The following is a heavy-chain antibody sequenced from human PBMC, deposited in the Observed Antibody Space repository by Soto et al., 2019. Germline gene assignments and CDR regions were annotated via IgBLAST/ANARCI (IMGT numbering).Heavy chain of an antibody. CDR3: ATQRDYGDYGAFDY. D-gene: IGHD4-17*01. V-gene: IGHV1-2*04. J-gene: IGHJ4*02. CDR1: GYTFTGYY. Sequence: ASVKVSCKASGYTFTGYYMHWVRQAPGQGLEWMGWINPNSGGTNYAQKFQGWVTTTRDTSISTAYMELSRLRSDDTAVYYCATQRDYGDYGAFDYWGQGTLVTVSS. CDR2: INPNSGGT.